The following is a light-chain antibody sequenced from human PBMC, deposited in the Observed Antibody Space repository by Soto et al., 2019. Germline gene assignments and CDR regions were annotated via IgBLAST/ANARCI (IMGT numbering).Light chain of an antibody. Sequence: EIVLTQSPDTLSLSPGAGATISWLASQSVSSDLAWYQQKPGQAPRLLIYDASNRATGIPARFSGSGSGTDFTLTISSLEPEDFAVYYCQQRSNWPPTFGQGTRLEIK. CDR1: QSVSSD. J-gene: IGKJ5*01. CDR3: QQRSNWPPT. CDR2: DAS. V-gene: IGKV3-11*01.